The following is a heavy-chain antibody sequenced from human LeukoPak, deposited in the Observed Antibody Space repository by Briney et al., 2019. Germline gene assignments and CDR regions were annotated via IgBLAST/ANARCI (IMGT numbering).Heavy chain of an antibody. CDR3: AKDSSSWYGGIYGMDV. D-gene: IGHD6-13*01. J-gene: IGHJ6*02. V-gene: IGHV3-30*04. CDR2: ISYDGSNK. CDR1: GFTFSSYA. Sequence: GGSLRLSCAASGFTFSSYAMHWVRQAPGKGLEWVAVISYDGSNKYYADSVKGRFTISRDNSKNTLYLQMNSLRAEDTAVYYCAKDSSSWYGGIYGMDVWGQGTTVTVSS.